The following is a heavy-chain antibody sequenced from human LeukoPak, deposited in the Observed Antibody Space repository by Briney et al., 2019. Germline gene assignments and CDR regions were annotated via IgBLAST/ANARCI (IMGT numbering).Heavy chain of an antibody. CDR3: ARPLVLRYFDDAFDI. CDR2: VDTTGST. D-gene: IGHD3-9*01. V-gene: IGHV4-4*07. CDR1: GASISSYY. J-gene: IGHJ3*02. Sequence: SETLSLTCTVSGASISSYYWSWMRQPAGKGLEWIGHVDTTGSTNHSPFLRGRVTISVDTSKNQFSLKLSSVTAADTAVYYCARPLVLRYFDDAFDIWGQGTMVTVSS.